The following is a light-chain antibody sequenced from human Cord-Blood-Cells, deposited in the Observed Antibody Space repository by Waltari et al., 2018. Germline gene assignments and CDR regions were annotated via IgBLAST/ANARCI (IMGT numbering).Light chain of an antibody. V-gene: IGLV3-25*03. CDR2: KDS. CDR3: QSADSSGTYPV. J-gene: IGLJ3*02. CDR1: ALPKQY. Sequence: SYELTQPPSVSVSPGQTARITCSGDALPKQYAYWYQQKPGQAPVLVVYKDSERPSGIPGRFSGSSSGTTVTLTISGGQAEDEADYYCQSADSSGTYPVFGGGTKLTVL.